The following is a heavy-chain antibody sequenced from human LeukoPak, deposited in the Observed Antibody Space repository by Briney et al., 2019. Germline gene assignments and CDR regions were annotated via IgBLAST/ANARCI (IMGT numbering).Heavy chain of an antibody. CDR2: ISSSSSYI. CDR3: ARDAGGYVPLDY. J-gene: IGHJ4*02. CDR1: GFTFSSYS. V-gene: IGHV3-21*01. D-gene: IGHD5-12*01. Sequence: GGSLRLSCAASGFTFSSYSMNWVRQAPGKGLEWASSISSSSSYIYYADSVKGRFTISRDNAKNSLYLQMNSLRAEDTAVYYCARDAGGYVPLDYWGQGTLVTVSS.